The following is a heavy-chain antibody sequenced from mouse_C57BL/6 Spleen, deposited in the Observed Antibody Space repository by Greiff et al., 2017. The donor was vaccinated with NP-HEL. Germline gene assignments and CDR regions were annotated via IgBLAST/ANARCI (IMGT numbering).Heavy chain of an antibody. CDR3: ARGGPYYGNEYYYAMDY. CDR1: GYAFSSYW. CDR2: IYPGDGDT. D-gene: IGHD2-10*01. V-gene: IGHV1-80*01. Sequence: QVQLQQSGAELVKPGASVKISCKASGYAFSSYWMNWVKQRPGKGLEWIGQIYPGDGDTNYNGKFKGKATLTADKSSSTAYMQLSSLTSEDSAVYFCARGGPYYGNEYYYAMDYWGQGTSVTVSS. J-gene: IGHJ4*01.